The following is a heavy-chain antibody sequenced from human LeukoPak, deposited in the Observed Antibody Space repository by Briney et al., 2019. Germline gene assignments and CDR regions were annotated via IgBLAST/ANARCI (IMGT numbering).Heavy chain of an antibody. Sequence: GASVKVSCKASGGTFSSYAISWVRQAPGQGLEWMGGIIPIFGTANYAQKFQGRVTITADESTSTAYMELSSLRSEDTAVYYCARGQGFDFWSGSAYYFDYWGQGTLVTVSS. CDR1: GGTFSSYA. J-gene: IGHJ4*02. D-gene: IGHD3-3*01. CDR3: ARGQGFDFWSGSAYYFDY. V-gene: IGHV1-69*13. CDR2: IIPIFGTA.